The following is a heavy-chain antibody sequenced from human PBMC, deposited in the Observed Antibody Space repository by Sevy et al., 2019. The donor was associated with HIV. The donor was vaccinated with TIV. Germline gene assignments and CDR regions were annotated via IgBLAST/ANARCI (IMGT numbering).Heavy chain of an antibody. Sequence: ASVKVSCKASGGTFSSYAINWVRQAPGQGLEWMGGIIPIFGTANYAQKFQGRVTITADESTSTAYMELSSLRSEDTAVYYCARRKEYYDSSGYYYESAFDIWGQGTMVTVSS. CDR3: ARRKEYYDSSGYYYESAFDI. CDR2: IIPIFGTA. J-gene: IGHJ3*02. V-gene: IGHV1-69*13. D-gene: IGHD3-22*01. CDR1: GGTFSSYA.